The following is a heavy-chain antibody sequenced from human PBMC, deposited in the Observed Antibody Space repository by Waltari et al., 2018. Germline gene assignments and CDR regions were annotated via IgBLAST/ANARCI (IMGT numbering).Heavy chain of an antibody. CDR2: INHSGST. CDR3: ARQFSSGWYSEY. J-gene: IGHJ4*02. CDR1: CGSFSGYY. D-gene: IGHD6-19*01. V-gene: IGHV4-34*01. Sequence: QVQLQQWGAGLLKPSETLSLTCAVPCGSFSGYYWSWIRQSPGKGLEWIGEINHSGSTNYNPSLKSRVTISVDTSKNQFSLKVSSVTAADTAVYYCARQFSSGWYSEYWGQGTLVTVSS.